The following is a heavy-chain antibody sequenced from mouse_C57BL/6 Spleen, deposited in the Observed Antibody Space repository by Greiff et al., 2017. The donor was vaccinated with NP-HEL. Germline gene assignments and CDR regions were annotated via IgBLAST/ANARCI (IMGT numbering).Heavy chain of an antibody. Sequence: EVMLVESGGGLVKPGGSLKLSCAASGFTFSDYGMHWVRQAPEKGLEWVAYISSGSSTIYYADTVKGRFTISRDNAKNTLFLQMTSLRSEDTAMYYCASIWAYGWYFDVWGTGTTVTVSS. V-gene: IGHV5-17*01. D-gene: IGHD1-1*01. CDR2: ISSGSSTI. J-gene: IGHJ1*03. CDR1: GFTFSDYG. CDR3: ASIWAYGWYFDV.